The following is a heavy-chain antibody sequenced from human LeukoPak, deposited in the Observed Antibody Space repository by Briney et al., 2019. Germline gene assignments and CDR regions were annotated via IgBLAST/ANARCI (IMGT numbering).Heavy chain of an antibody. V-gene: IGHV1-69*01. CDR3: ARNSRVASTSGLNY. CDR2: ITPIFGAA. D-gene: IGHD4-23*01. J-gene: IGHJ4*02. Sequence: SVKVSCKASGGTCSSYPFTWVRQAPGQGLEWMGEITPIFGAANYAQTFQGRVTITADESTSTVFMELSSLRSDDTAFYYCARNSRVASTSGLNYWGQGTLVTVSS. CDR1: GGTCSSYP.